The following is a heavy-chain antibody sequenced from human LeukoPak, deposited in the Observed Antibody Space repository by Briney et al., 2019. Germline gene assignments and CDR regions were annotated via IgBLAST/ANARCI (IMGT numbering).Heavy chain of an antibody. Sequence: SETLSLTCTISGVSINNYYWSWIRQAPGKGLEWIGDIYCSGSSNYNPSLKSRVTMSVDTSKNQFSLNLNSVTAADTAVSSCARHVRRGSNLIDYCGQGTLVTVSS. D-gene: IGHD5-24*01. J-gene: IGHJ4*02. CDR3: ARHVRRGSNLIDY. V-gene: IGHV4-59*08. CDR2: IYCSGSS. CDR1: GVSINNYY.